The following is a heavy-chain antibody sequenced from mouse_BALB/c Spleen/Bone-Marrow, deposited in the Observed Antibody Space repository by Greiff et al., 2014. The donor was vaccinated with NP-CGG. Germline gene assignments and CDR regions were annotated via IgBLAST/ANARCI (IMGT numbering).Heavy chain of an antibody. CDR2: IYPGDGST. CDR3: ARSGGSGGCGFAY. V-gene: IGHV1S33*01. Sequence: LKESGPELVKPGALVKISCKASGYTFTSYDINWVKQRPGQGLEWIGWIYPGDGSTKYNEKFKGKATLTADKSSSTAYMQLGSLTSESSAVYFCARSGGSGGCGFAYWGQGTLVTVSA. D-gene: IGHD1-1*02. J-gene: IGHJ3*01. CDR1: GYTFTSYD.